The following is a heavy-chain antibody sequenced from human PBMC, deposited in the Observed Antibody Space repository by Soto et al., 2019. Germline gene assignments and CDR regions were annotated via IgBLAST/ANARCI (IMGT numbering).Heavy chain of an antibody. CDR2: ISYDGSNK. V-gene: IGHV3-30-3*01. CDR1: GFTFSSYA. D-gene: IGHD4-17*01. CDR3: ARDRVYGDYVPHPTYFDY. J-gene: IGHJ4*02. Sequence: QAQLVESGGGVVQPGRSLRLSCVVSGFTFSSYAMHWVRQAPGKGLEWVAVISYDGSNKYYADSVKGRFTISRDNFENTLYLEMNSLRPEDTAVYSCARDRVYGDYVPHPTYFDYWGQGTLVTVSA.